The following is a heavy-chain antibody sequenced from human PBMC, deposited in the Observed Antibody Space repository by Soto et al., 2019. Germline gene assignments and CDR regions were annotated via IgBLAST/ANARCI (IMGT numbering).Heavy chain of an antibody. CDR2: MSSDGGRI. D-gene: IGHD3-3*01. Sequence: WESXRLSCSSSGFTFIIFSMHWFRHSPGKGLEYVSHMSSDGGRIYYADSVKGRFTISRDNSKNMLYLQMSSLRPDDSAVYYCVKRRGGAKYEFLEWGKGTQATV. CDR3: VKRRGGAKYEFLE. V-gene: IGHV3-64D*06. CDR1: GFTFIIFS. J-gene: IGHJ4*02.